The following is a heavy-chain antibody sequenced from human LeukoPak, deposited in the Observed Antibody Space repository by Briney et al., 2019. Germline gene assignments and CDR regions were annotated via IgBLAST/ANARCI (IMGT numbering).Heavy chain of an antibody. Sequence: HGESLKISCKGPGYRFTTYWIVWLRQMPGKGREWMGIIYTGDYDTRYSPSFPGQVTISADKSISTAYLQWRSLKASDTDMYYCERRMGSGIAAGGNFDYWGQGTLVTVSS. J-gene: IGHJ4*02. V-gene: IGHV5-51*01. CDR2: IYTGDYDT. CDR3: ERRMGSGIAAGGNFDY. D-gene: IGHD6-13*01. CDR1: GYRFTTYW.